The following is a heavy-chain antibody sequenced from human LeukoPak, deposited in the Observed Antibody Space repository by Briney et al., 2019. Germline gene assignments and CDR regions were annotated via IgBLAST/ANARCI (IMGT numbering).Heavy chain of an antibody. CDR3: ARASSVYYFDY. J-gene: IGHJ4*02. CDR2: INHSGST. V-gene: IGHV4-34*01. CDR1: GGSFSGYY. D-gene: IGHD2-8*01. Sequence: SETLSLTCAVYGGSFSGYYWSWIRQPPGKGLEWIGEINHSGSTNYNPSLKSRVTISVDKSKNQFSLKLSSVTAADTAVYYCARASSVYYFDYWGQGTLVTVSS.